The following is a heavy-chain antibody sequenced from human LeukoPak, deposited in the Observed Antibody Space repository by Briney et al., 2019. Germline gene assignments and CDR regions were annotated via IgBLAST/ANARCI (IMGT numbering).Heavy chain of an antibody. Sequence: GGSLRLSCSPSGFTFSDYDMNWIRQAPGKGLEGFSYIRSDGSTIYDADSVKGRFTISRDNAKNSLYLQMNSLRAEDTAVYYCAREGRGYYGDFDYWGQGTLVTVSS. CDR2: IRSDGSTI. D-gene: IGHD3-22*01. V-gene: IGHV3-11*01. CDR3: AREGRGYYGDFDY. J-gene: IGHJ4*02. CDR1: GFTFSDYD.